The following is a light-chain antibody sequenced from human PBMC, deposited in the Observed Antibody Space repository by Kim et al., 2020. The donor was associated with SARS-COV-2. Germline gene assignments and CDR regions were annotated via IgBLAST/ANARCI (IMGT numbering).Light chain of an antibody. Sequence: QAVVTQEPSLTVSPGGTVTLTCASSTGAVTSAHNANWFQQKPGQAPRALIHRTSNRHSWTPARFSGSLLGDRAALTLSRVQPEDEADYYCLLNYGGPWVFGGGTQLTVL. CDR1: TGAVTSAHN. V-gene: IGLV7-43*01. CDR3: LLNYGGPWV. CDR2: RTS. J-gene: IGLJ3*02.